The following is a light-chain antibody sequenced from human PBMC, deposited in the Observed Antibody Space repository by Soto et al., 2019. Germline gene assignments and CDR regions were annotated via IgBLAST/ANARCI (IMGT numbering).Light chain of an antibody. CDR1: SSDVGGYNY. V-gene: IGLV2-8*01. J-gene: IGLJ1*01. CDR2: EVS. CDR3: SSYAGSNILYV. Sequence: QSALTQPPSASGSPGQSVTISCTGTSSDVGGYNYVSWYQQHPGKAPKLMIYEVSKRPSGVPDRFSGSKSGNTASLIVSGLQAEDEADYYCSSYAGSNILYVFGTGTKLTVL.